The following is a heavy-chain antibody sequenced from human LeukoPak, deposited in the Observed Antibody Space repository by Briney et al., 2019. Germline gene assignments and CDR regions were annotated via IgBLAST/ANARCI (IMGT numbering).Heavy chain of an antibody. D-gene: IGHD3-3*01. V-gene: IGHV7-4-1*02. CDR3: ARSIFGVVIRWFDP. J-gene: IGHJ5*02. CDR1: GYTFTSYA. CDR2: INTNTGNP. Sequence: ASVKVSCKASGYTFTSYAMNWVRQAPGQGLEWMGWINTNTGNPTYAQGFTGRFVFSLDTSFSTAYLQISSLKAEDTAVYYCARSIFGVVIRWFDPWGQGTLVTVSS.